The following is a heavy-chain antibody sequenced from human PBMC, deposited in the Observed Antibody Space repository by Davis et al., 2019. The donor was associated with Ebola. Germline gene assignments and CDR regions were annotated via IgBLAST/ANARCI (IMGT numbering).Heavy chain of an antibody. CDR3: ATTGRYYYDSSGYYVYYGMDV. D-gene: IGHD3-22*01. CDR2: INHSGST. CDR1: GGSFSGYY. Sequence: SETLSLTCAVYGGSFSGYYWSWIRQPPGKGLEWIGEINHSGSTNYNPSLKSRVTISVDTSKNQFSLKLSSVTAADTAVYYCATTGRYYYDSSGYYVYYGMDVWGKGTTVTVSS. V-gene: IGHV4-34*01. J-gene: IGHJ6*04.